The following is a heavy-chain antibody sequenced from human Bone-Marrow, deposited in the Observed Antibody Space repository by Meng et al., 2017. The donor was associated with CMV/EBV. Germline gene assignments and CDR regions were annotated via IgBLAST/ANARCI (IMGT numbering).Heavy chain of an antibody. J-gene: IGHJ6*02. CDR1: GFTFSSYS. D-gene: IGHD5-18*01. CDR3: AGNTAPARYYYGMDV. V-gene: IGHV3-7*03. CDR2: IKQDGSEK. Sequence: GGSLRLSCAASGFTFSSYSMNWVRQAPGKGLEWVANIKQDGSEKYYVDSVKGRFTISRDNSKNTLYLQMNSLRAEDTAVYYCAGNTAPARYYYGMDVWGQGTTVTVSS.